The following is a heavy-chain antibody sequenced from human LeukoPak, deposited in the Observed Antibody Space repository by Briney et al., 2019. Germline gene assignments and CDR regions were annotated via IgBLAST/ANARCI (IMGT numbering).Heavy chain of an antibody. Sequence: SGGSLRLSCAASGFTFSNHWMSWVRQAPGKGLEWVAKIKHDGSESSYVDSVKGRFTISRDNANKSLYLQMNSLRAEDTAVYYCARGPRPYSYGPLDYWGQGTPVTVSS. J-gene: IGHJ4*02. CDR1: GFTFSNHW. D-gene: IGHD5-18*01. V-gene: IGHV3-7*01. CDR2: IKHDGSES. CDR3: ARGPRPYSYGPLDY.